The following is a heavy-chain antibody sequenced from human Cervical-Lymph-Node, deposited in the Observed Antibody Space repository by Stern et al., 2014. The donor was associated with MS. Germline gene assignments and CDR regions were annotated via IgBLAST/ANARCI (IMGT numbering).Heavy chain of an antibody. D-gene: IGHD4-23*01. Sequence: QVQLQQWGAGLLKPSETLSLTCAVYGGSFSGYYWSWIRQPPGKGLEWIGEINHSGSTNYNPSLKSRVTISVDTSKNQFSLKLSSVTAADTAVYYCARGTHPDYGGHSLDYWGQGTLVTVSS. CDR3: ARGTHPDYGGHSLDY. CDR2: INHSGST. V-gene: IGHV4-34*01. J-gene: IGHJ4*02. CDR1: GGSFSGYY.